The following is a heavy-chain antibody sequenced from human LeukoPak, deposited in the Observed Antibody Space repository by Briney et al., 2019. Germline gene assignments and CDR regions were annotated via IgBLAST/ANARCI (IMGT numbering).Heavy chain of an antibody. Sequence: GGSLRLSCAASGFTFSNAWMSWVRQAPGKGLEWVGRIKSKTDGGTTDYAAPVKGRFTISRDDSKNTLYLQMNSLKTEDTAVYYCTTALPPWYSGSSGWGQGTLVTVSS. V-gene: IGHV3-15*01. CDR1: GFTFSNAW. D-gene: IGHD1-26*01. J-gene: IGHJ4*02. CDR2: IKSKTDGGTT. CDR3: TTALPPWYSGSSG.